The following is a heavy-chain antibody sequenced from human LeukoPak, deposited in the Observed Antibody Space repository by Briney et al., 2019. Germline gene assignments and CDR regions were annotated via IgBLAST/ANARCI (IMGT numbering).Heavy chain of an antibody. V-gene: IGHV4-59*12. CDR2: IYYSGST. J-gene: IGHJ4*02. D-gene: IGHD3-10*01. Sequence: PSETLSLTCTVSGGSISSYYWSWIRQPPGKGLEWIGYIYYSGSTNYNPSLKSRVTISVDTSKNQFSLKLSSVTAADTAVYYCARYYYGSGSYYVDYWGQGTLVTVSS. CDR1: GGSISSYY. CDR3: ARYYYGSGSYYVDY.